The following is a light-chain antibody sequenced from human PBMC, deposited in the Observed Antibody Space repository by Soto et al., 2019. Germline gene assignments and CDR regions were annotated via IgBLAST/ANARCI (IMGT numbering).Light chain of an antibody. CDR3: QHYNSYSYT. Sequence: EIVMTQSPATLSVSPGERATLSCRASQSVSSNLAWYQQKPGQAPRLLIYGASTRATGIPARFSGSGSGTEFTLTISSLQPDDSATYYCQHYNSYSYTFGPGTNLEI. V-gene: IGKV3-15*01. CDR1: QSVSSN. CDR2: GAS. J-gene: IGKJ2*01.